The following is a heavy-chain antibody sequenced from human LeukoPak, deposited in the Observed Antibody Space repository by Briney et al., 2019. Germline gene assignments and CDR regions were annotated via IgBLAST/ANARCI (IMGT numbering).Heavy chain of an antibody. J-gene: IGHJ4*02. V-gene: IGHV4-39*07. Sequence: PSETLSLTCTVSGGSISSSSYYWGWIRQPPGKGLEWVGCIYYSGRTYYNPSRKSRVTISVHTFKKQFSLKRSCVTSAATAVQYCAREPLYGEAVAGPLDYWGQGNLVTVSS. D-gene: IGHD6-19*01. CDR3: AREPLYGEAVAGPLDY. CDR2: IYYSGRT. CDR1: GGSISSSSYY.